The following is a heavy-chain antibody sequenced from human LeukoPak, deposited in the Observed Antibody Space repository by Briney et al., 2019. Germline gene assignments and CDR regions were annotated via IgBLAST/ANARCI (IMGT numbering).Heavy chain of an antibody. CDR3: ARDGAMGWFDP. D-gene: IGHD5-18*01. Sequence: GGSLRLSCAASGFTFSTYSMIWVRQAPGKGLEWVSYISSTSRTMYYADSVKGRFTISRDNAKNSLYLQMNSLRAEDTAVYYCARDGAMGWFDPWGQGTLVTVSS. CDR1: GFTFSTYS. V-gene: IGHV3-48*01. J-gene: IGHJ5*02. CDR2: ISSTSRTM.